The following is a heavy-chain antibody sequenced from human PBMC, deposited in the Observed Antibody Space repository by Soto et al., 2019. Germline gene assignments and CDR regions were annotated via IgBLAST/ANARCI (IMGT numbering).Heavy chain of an antibody. J-gene: IGHJ4*02. Sequence: HPGGSLRLSCAASGFTFSSYSMNWVRQAPGKGLEWVAVISHDGSDKYYADSMKGRFIISRDNSENTLFLNMNSLKPEDTAVYYCAKENQHLVHDYWGQGTLVTVSS. V-gene: IGHV3-30*18. CDR1: GFTFSSYS. D-gene: IGHD6-13*01. CDR2: ISHDGSDK. CDR3: AKENQHLVHDY.